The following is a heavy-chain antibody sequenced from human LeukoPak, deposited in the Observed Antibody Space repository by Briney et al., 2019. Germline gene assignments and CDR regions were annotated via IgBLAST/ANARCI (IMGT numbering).Heavy chain of an antibody. D-gene: IGHD3-16*02. CDR1: GFTVSSNY. V-gene: IGHV3-23*01. CDR3: AKSRYGGGNWFDP. CDR2: ISGSGGST. J-gene: IGHJ5*02. Sequence: PGGSLRLSCAASGFTVSSNYMSWVRQAPGKGLGWVSAISGSGGSTYYADSVKGRFTISRDNSKNTLYLQMNSLRAEDTAVYYCAKSRYGGGNWFDPWGQGTLVTVSS.